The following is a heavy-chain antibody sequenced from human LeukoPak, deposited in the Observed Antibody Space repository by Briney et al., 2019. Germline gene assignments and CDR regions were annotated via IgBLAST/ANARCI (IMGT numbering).Heavy chain of an antibody. V-gene: IGHV3-74*01. CDR3: ARDQVSYCGGDCSNWFDP. J-gene: IGHJ5*02. Sequence: GGSLRLSCAASGFTFSSYWMHWVRQAPGKGLVWVSRINSDGSSTSYADSVKGRFTISRDNAKNTLYLQMNSLRAEDTAVYYCARDQVSYCGGDCSNWFDPWGQGTLVTVSS. D-gene: IGHD2-21*02. CDR2: INSDGSST. CDR1: GFTFSSYW.